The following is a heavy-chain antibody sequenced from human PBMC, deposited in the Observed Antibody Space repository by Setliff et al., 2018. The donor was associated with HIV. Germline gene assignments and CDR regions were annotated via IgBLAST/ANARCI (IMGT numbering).Heavy chain of an antibody. CDR1: GDTFSSYA. CDR2: INPNSGGT. Sequence: SVKVSCKASGDTFSSYAISWVRQAPGQGLEWMGGINPNSGGTNYAQKFQGRVTITADESTSTAYMELSSLRSEDTAVYYCARDYVVPAGINNWFDPWGQGTLVTVSS. CDR3: ARDYVVPAGINNWFDP. D-gene: IGHD2-2*01. V-gene: IGHV1-69*13. J-gene: IGHJ5*02.